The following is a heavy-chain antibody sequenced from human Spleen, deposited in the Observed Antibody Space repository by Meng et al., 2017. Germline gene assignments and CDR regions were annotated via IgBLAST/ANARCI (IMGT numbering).Heavy chain of an antibody. CDR2: INHSGST. Sequence: QLHLQESGPGLVKPSETLSLTCTISGGSITSTSSYWGWVRQPPGKGLEWIGEINHSGSTNYNPSLKSRVTISVDTSKNQFSLKLSSVTAADTAVYYCARASSTYFSSTSCYGWFDPWGQGTLVTVSS. CDR3: ARASSTYFSSTSCYGWFDP. D-gene: IGHD2-2*01. CDR1: GGSITSTSSY. J-gene: IGHJ5*02. V-gene: IGHV4-39*07.